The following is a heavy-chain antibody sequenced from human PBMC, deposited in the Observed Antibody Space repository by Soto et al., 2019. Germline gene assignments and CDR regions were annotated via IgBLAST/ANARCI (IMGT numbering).Heavy chain of an antibody. D-gene: IGHD4-4*01. CDR3: ARAVTQYFDS. CDR2: ISSSGSTI. J-gene: IGHJ4*02. CDR1: GFTFSDYY. Sequence: GGSLRLSCAASGFTFSDYYMSWIRQAPGKGLEWVSYISSSGSTIYYADSVKGRFTVSRDNSNSTLYLQMNSLRAEDTAVYYCARAVTQYFDSWGQGSLVTVSS. V-gene: IGHV3-11*01.